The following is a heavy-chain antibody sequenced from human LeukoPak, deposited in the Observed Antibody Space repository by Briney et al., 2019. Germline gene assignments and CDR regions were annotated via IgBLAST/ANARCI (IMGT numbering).Heavy chain of an antibody. CDR1: GFTFSSSW. CDR2: INQDGGQK. V-gene: IGHV3-7*01. CDR3: ATNTRAYAVLLAY. J-gene: IGHJ4*02. Sequence: GGFLRLSCAASGFTFSSSWMIWARQAPGKGLEWVANINQDGGQKYYLDSVKGRFTISRDNADNSLYLQMDGLRAEDTAVYYCATNTRAYAVLLAYWGQGTLVTVSS. D-gene: IGHD4-17*01.